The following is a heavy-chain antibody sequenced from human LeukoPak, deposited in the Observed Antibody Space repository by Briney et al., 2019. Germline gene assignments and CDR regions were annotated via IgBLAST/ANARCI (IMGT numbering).Heavy chain of an antibody. D-gene: IGHD5-18*01. J-gene: IGHJ5*02. CDR3: ARVRGYSYGYTVSVLLKGFDP. CDR2: ISYSGST. CDR1: GGSISSSSYY. Sequence: PSETLSLTCTVSGGSISSSSYYWGWIRQPPGKGLEWIGSISYSGSTYYNPSLKSRVTISVDTSKNQFSLKLSSVAAADTAVYYCARVRGYSYGYTVSVLLKGFDPWGQGTLVTVSS. V-gene: IGHV4-39*07.